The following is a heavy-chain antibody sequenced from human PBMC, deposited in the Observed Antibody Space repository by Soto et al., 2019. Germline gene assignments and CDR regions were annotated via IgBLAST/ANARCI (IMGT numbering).Heavy chain of an antibody. CDR1: GFTFSSYG. D-gene: IGHD3-10*01. Sequence: GSLRLSCAASGFTFSSYGMSWVRQAPGKGLEWVSGISTTDGGANYAYYADSVKGRFTISRDISENALYLQMDSLRVEDTAVYYCAKDSGRDYFQHWGQGTLVTVSS. CDR3: AKDSGRDYFQH. V-gene: IGHV3-23*01. CDR2: ISTTDGGANYA. J-gene: IGHJ1*01.